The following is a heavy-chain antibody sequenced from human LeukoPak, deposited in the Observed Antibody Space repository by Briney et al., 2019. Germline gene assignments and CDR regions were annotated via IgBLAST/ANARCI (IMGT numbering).Heavy chain of an antibody. CDR3: ARTKEMASISYFDS. Sequence: GGSLRLSCAGSGFTFSHYSMNWVRQAPGKGLEWVASFGSDLSFRSVADSLKGRFTISRDNAENSIYLHMNSLRAEDTAVYYCARTKEMASISYFDSWGQGTLVTVSS. CDR2: FGSDLSFR. J-gene: IGHJ4*02. D-gene: IGHD5-24*01. V-gene: IGHV3-21*01. CDR1: GFTFSHYS.